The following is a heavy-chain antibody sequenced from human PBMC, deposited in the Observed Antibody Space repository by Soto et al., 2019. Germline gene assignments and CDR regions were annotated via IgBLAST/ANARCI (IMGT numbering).Heavy chain of an antibody. CDR2: TYYRSKWYN. Sequence: SARSSVASSSPAWIWIRQSPSRGLEWLGRTYYRSKWYNDYAVSVKSRITINPDTSKNQFSLQLDSVIHEDTAVYYFAVVASPRGTDVCGKTPPVT. CDR1: RSSVASSSPA. V-gene: IGHV6-1*01. D-gene: IGHD2-15*01. CDR3: AVVASPRGTDV. J-gene: IGHJ6*04.